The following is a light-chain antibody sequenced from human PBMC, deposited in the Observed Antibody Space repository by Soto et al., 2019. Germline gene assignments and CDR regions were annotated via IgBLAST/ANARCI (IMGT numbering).Light chain of an antibody. V-gene: IGKV3-20*01. Sequence: EVVMTHSLATLSVSPLEIAKLSFSASHSVSSSLAWYQQKPGQAPRLLIYGASNRATGIPDRFSGSGSGTDFTLTISRLEPEDFAVYYCQQYGSSGTFGQGTKVDIK. CDR2: GAS. J-gene: IGKJ1*01. CDR1: HSVSSS. CDR3: QQYGSSGT.